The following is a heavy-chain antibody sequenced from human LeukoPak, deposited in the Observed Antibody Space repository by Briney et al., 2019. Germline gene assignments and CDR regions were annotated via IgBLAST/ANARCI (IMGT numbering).Heavy chain of an antibody. CDR3: AKERRGYSYGYIDY. J-gene: IGHJ4*02. CDR1: GFTFSTYN. Sequence: GGSLRLPCAASGFTFSTYNMNWVRQAPGKGLEWVSSISSTGSAKYYADSVRGRFTISRDNANHSLYLQMNSLRAEDTAVYYCAKERRGYSYGYIDYWGQGSLVSVSS. V-gene: IGHV3-21*01. D-gene: IGHD5-18*01. CDR2: ISSTGSAK.